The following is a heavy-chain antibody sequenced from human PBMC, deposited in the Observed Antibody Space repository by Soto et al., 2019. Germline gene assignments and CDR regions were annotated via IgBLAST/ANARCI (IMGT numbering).Heavy chain of an antibody. CDR3: APGIAGDTATLDYYYFYMDV. D-gene: IGHD3-16*01. V-gene: IGHV1-2*02. CDR1: GDSFNDYY. Sequence: ASVKVSCKTSGDSFNDYYIHWVRQAPGQGLEWMGWINPNGGATKYARKFQGRVTVTRDTSIRTVYMELSSLRSDDTAVYYCAPGIAGDTATLDYYYFYMDVWGRETTVNVSS. CDR2: INPNGGAT. J-gene: IGHJ6*03.